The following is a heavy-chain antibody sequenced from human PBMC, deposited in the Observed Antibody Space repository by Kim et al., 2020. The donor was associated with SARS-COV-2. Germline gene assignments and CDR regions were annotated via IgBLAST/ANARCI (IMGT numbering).Heavy chain of an antibody. J-gene: IGHJ6*02. V-gene: IGHV1-69*13. CDR2: IIPIFGTA. D-gene: IGHD4-4*01. CDR3: ARATTVTTTGAKTYYYYGMDV. Sequence: SVKVSCKASGGTFSSYAISWVRQAPGQGLEWMGGIIPIFGTANYAQKFQGRVTITADESTSTAYMELSSLRSEDTAVYYCARATTVTTTGAKTYYYYGMDVWGQGTTVTVSS. CDR1: GGTFSSYA.